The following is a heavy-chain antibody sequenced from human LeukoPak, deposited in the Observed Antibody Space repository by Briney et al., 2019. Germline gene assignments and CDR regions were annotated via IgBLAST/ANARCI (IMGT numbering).Heavy chain of an antibody. Sequence: PGGSLRLSCAASGFTFSNSAMSWVRQAPGKGLEWVSTLSGSGITTYYADSVKGRFTISRDNSKNTLYLQMNSLRAEDTAVYYCARDGSSWSFDHWGQGALVTVSS. D-gene: IGHD6-13*01. J-gene: IGHJ4*02. V-gene: IGHV3-23*01. CDR2: LSGSGITT. CDR3: ARDGSSWSFDH. CDR1: GFTFSNSA.